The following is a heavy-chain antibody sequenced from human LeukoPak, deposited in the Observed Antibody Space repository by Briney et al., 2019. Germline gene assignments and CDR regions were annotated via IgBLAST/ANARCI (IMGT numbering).Heavy chain of an antibody. V-gene: IGHV4-39*02. Sequence: PSETLSLTCTVSGGSISSSSYYWGWIRQPPGKGLEWIGSIYYSGSPYYNPSLKSRVTISVDTSKKQFSLKLSSVTAADTAVYYCARDRSVLLWFGVKGGYDYWGQGTLVTVSS. CDR3: ARDRSVLLWFGVKGGYDY. D-gene: IGHD3-10*01. CDR2: IYYSGSP. J-gene: IGHJ4*02. CDR1: GGSISSSSYY.